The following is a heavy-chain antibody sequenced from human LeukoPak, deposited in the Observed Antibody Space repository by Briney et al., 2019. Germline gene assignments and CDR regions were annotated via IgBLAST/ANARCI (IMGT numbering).Heavy chain of an antibody. CDR1: GFSFITYN. CDR3: VRDRGISFYFDY. V-gene: IGHV3-48*01. D-gene: IGHD3-16*02. J-gene: IGHJ4*02. CDR2: IDSSSSTI. Sequence: GGSLRLSCAVSGFSFITYNMNWVRQAPGKGLEWVSYIDSSSSTIYYADSVKGRFTASRDNAKNSLDLQMNSLRADDTAVYYCVRDRGISFYFDYWGQGTLVTVSS.